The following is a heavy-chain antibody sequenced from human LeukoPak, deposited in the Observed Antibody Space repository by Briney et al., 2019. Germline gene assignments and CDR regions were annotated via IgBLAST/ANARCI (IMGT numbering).Heavy chain of an antibody. D-gene: IGHD3-9*01. CDR3: ARSSITYYDILTGPYYFDY. J-gene: IGHJ4*02. V-gene: IGHV3-48*02. CDR2: ISSSSGTI. CDR1: GFTFSSYS. Sequence: GGSLRLSCAASGFTFSSYSMNWVRQAPGKGLEWVSYISSSSGTIYYADSVKGRFTISRDNAKNSLYLQMNSLRDEDTAVYYCARSSITYYDILTGPYYFDYWGQGTLVTVSS.